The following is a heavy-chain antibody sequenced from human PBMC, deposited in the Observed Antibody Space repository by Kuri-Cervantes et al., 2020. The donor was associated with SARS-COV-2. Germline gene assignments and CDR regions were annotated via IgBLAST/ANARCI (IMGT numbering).Heavy chain of an antibody. V-gene: IGHV4-39*01. CDR1: GGSISSSSYY. J-gene: IGHJ4*02. CDR2: IYYSGST. CDR3: ARLGGGQ. D-gene: IGHD3-10*01. Sequence: SETLSLTCTVSGGSISSSSYYRGWIRQPPGKGLEWIGTIYYSGSTYYSPSLKSRVTISVDTSKNQFSLKLSSVTAADTAVYYCARLGGGQWGQGTLVTVSS.